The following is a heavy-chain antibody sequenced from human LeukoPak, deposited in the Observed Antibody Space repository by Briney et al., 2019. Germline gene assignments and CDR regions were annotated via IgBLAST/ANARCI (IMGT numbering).Heavy chain of an antibody. CDR1: GFTSINYA. D-gene: IGHD5-12*01. Sequence: GGSLRLSCAASGFTSINYAMNWVRQAPGKGLEWVSVLIGSSGSTDYADSVKGRFTISRDTSKNTVFLQMNSLRSEDTAIYYCAKGAYDYIEMGYFDSWGQGSLVTVSS. J-gene: IGHJ4*02. CDR2: LIGSSGST. V-gene: IGHV3-23*01. CDR3: AKGAYDYIEMGYFDS.